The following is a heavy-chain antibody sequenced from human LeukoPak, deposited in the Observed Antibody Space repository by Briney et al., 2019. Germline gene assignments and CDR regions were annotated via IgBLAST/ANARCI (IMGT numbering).Heavy chain of an antibody. CDR3: ARSPYYDILAGFYYYFDY. D-gene: IGHD3-9*01. J-gene: IGHJ4*02. Sequence: GGSLRLSCAASGFTFSSYAMHWVRQAPGKGLEGVADISYDGSNKYYADSVKGRLTISRDNSKSTLYLQMNSLRAEDTATYYCARSPYYDILAGFYYYFDYWGQGTLVTVSS. V-gene: IGHV3-30-3*01. CDR1: GFTFSSYA. CDR2: ISYDGSNK.